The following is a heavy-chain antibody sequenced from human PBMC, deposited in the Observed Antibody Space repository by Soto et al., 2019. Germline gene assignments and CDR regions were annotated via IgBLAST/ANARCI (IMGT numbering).Heavy chain of an antibody. D-gene: IGHD3-16*01. CDR1: GGSFSNFV. J-gene: IGHJ4*01. V-gene: IGHV1-69*01. CDR2: IITNSSTT. CDR3: ERDVGGEAKISY. Sequence: QGQLVQSGAEAKKPWSSVTVSCKASGGSFSNFVISWVRQSPGQGLDWMGGIITNSSTTNNAQKYQGKVTITANETTSTAYLELSGLTYEATSVYYCERDVGGEAKISYWGHGTLVTVSS.